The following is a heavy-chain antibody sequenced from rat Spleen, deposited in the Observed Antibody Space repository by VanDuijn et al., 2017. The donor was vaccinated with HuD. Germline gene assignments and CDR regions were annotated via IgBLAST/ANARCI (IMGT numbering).Heavy chain of an antibody. V-gene: IGHV5-19*01. CDR1: GFTFSRSA. J-gene: IGHJ2*01. CDR3: TTQWELYH. D-gene: IGHD5-1*01. Sequence: EVQLVESGGGLVQPGRSLKLSCASSGFTFSRSAMACVRQAPGTGLEWVAAITHTGDSTFYPDSVKGRFTISRDDAKSTLYLQMDSLRSEDTATYYCTTQWELYHWGQGVMVTVSS. CDR2: ITHTGDST.